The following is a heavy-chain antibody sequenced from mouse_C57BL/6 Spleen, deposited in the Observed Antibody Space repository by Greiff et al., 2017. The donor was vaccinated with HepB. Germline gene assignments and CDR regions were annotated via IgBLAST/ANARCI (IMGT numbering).Heavy chain of an antibody. CDR2: INPNNGGT. CDR3: AREGTGYGSSSGFDY. V-gene: IGHV1-26*01. CDR1: GYTFTDYY. J-gene: IGHJ2*01. Sequence: VQLQQSGPELVKPGASVKISCKASGYTFTDYYMNWVKQSHGKSLEWIGDINPNNGGTSYNQKFKGKATLTVDKSSSTAYMELRSLTSEDSAVYYCAREGTGYGSSSGFDYWGQGTTLTVSS. D-gene: IGHD1-1*01.